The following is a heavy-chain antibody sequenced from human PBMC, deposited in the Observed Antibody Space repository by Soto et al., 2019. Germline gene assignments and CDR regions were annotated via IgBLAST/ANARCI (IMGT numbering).Heavy chain of an antibody. V-gene: IGHV1-3*05. CDR1: GYTFSDYA. CDR2: INAGNGNT. D-gene: IGHD3-10*01. J-gene: IGHJ5*02. CDR3: ARGTPVWFDP. Sequence: QVQLVQSGAEEKKPGASVKVSCKASGYTFSDYAIHWVRQAPGQGPEWMGWINAGNGNTKYSQKFQGRVTITRDTSASTAYMELSSLRSEDTAGYYCARGTPVWFDPWGQGTLVTVSS.